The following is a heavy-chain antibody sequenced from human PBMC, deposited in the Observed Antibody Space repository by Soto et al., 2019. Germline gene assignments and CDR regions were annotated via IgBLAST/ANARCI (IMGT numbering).Heavy chain of an antibody. CDR3: ARERVPAAIHQTWFDP. J-gene: IGHJ5*02. CDR2: NYYSGST. V-gene: IGHV4-30-4*01. CDR1: GGSISSGGYY. Sequence: SETLSLTCTVSGGSISSGGYYWSWIRQPPGKGLEWIGYNYYSGSTYYNPSLMSRVTISLDTSKNQFSLKLSSVTAADTAVYYCARERVPAAIHQTWFDPWGQGTLVTVSS. D-gene: IGHD2-2*02.